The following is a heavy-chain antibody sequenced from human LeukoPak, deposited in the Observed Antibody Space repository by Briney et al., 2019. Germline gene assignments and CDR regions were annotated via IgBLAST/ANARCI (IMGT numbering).Heavy chain of an antibody. CDR1: GFTVSSYE. CDR2: ISSSGSTI. CDR3: ARNYYDSSAYYYFDY. Sequence: GGSLRLSCAVSGFTVSSYEMNWVGQAPGKGLEWVSYISSSGSTIYYADSVKGRFTISRDNAKNSLYLQMNSLRAEDTAVYYCARNYYDSSAYYYFDYWGQGTLVTVSS. V-gene: IGHV3-48*03. D-gene: IGHD3-22*01. J-gene: IGHJ4*02.